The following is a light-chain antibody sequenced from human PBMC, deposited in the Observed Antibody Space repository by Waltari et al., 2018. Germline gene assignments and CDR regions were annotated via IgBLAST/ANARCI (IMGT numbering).Light chain of an antibody. V-gene: IGKV1-5*01. CDR1: QSISHY. Sequence: DIQMTQSPSTLSASIGDRVTITCRASQSISHYLAWYQQKPGRAPKLLIYHASTLDSGVPSRFSGGASGTKFPLTIRSLQPDDVASYYCQQYDSYSALTFGGGTKVEIK. J-gene: IGKJ4*01. CDR2: HAS. CDR3: QQYDSYSALT.